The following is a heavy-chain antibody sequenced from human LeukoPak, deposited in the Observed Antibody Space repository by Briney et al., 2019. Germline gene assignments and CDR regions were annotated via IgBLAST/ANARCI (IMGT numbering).Heavy chain of an antibody. J-gene: IGHJ5*02. CDR2: IYYSGSTNRGRT. Sequence: SETLSLTCTVSGGSIGSYYWSWIRQPPGKGLERIGYIYYSGSTNRGRTNYNPSLKSLRTIPVDTSKNQFSLKLSSVTAADTAVYYCARDQRAQPRGRSTACWFDPWGQGTLVTVSS. CDR1: GGSIGSYY. D-gene: IGHD2-2*01. V-gene: IGHV4-59*12. CDR3: ARDQRAQPRGRSTACWFDP.